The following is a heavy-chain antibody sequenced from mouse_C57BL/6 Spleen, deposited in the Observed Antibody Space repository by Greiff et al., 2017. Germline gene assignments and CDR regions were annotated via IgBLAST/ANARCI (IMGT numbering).Heavy chain of an antibody. D-gene: IGHD1-1*01. CDR1: GYTFTSYW. Sequence: QVQLQQPGAELVKPGASVKLSCKASGYTFTSYWMHWVKQRPGQGLEWIGMIHPNSGSTNYNEKFKSKATLTVDKSSSTAYMQLSSLTSEDSAVYYCASPYYYDSSSYYFDYWGQGTTLTVSS. CDR2: IHPNSGST. J-gene: IGHJ2*01. CDR3: ASPYYYDSSSYYFDY. V-gene: IGHV1-64*01.